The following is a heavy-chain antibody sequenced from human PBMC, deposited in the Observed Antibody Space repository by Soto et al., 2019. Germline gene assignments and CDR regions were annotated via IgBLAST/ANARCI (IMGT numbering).Heavy chain of an antibody. CDR2: IWYDGSNK. J-gene: IGHJ6*02. D-gene: IGHD3-9*01. Sequence: PGGSLRLSCAASGFTFSSYGMHWVRQAPGKGLEWVAVIWYDGSNKYYADSVKGRFTISRDNSKNTLYLQMNSLRAEDTAVYYCARALSGMNYDILTGLRNYYYYGMDVWGQGTTVTVSS. CDR1: GFTFSSYG. V-gene: IGHV3-33*01. CDR3: ARALSGMNYDILTGLRNYYYYGMDV.